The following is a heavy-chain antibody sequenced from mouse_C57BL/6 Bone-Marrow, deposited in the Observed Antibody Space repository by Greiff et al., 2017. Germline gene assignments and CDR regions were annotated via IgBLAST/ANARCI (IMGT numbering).Heavy chain of an antibody. CDR1: GFTFSSYG. V-gene: IGHV5-6*02. CDR2: ISSGGSYT. CDR3: ARLGITTGFDY. J-gene: IGHJ2*01. D-gene: IGHD2-4*01. Sequence: EVKLVESGGDLVKPGGSLKLSCAASGFTFSSYGMSWVRQTPDKRLEWVATISSGGSYTYYPDSVKGRFTISRDNAKNTPYLQMSSLKSEDTAMYYCARLGITTGFDYWGQGTTLTVSS.